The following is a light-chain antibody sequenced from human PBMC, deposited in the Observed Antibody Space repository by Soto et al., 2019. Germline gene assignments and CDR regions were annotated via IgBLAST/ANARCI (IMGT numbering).Light chain of an antibody. Sequence: EILMTRSPPTFYLSPGERATLSCRASQTIYTNLAWYQQKTGQAPRLLIYGASTRATGIPVRFSGSGSGTEFALTISSLQSEDFAVYYCQQYNNWPPFMYTFGQGTKVDSK. CDR3: QQYNNWPPFMYT. J-gene: IGKJ2*01. V-gene: IGKV3-15*01. CDR1: QTIYTN. CDR2: GAS.